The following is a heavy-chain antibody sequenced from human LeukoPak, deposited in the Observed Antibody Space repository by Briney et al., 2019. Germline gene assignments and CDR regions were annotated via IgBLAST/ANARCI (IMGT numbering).Heavy chain of an antibody. CDR2: IIPIFGTA. D-gene: IGHD1-26*01. Sequence: ASVKVSCKASGGTFSSYAISWVRQAPGQGLEWMGRIIPIFGTANYARKFQGRVTITTDETTSTAYMELSSLRSEDTAVYYCARDSDRYSGSSFDYWGQGTLVTVSS. V-gene: IGHV1-69*05. CDR3: ARDSDRYSGSSFDY. J-gene: IGHJ4*02. CDR1: GGTFSSYA.